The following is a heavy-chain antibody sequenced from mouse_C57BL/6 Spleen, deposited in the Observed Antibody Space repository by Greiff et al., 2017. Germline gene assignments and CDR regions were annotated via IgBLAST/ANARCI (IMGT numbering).Heavy chain of an antibody. CDR2: INPYNGDT. Sequence: VQLQQSGPELVKPGDSVKISCKASGYSFTGYFMNWVMQSHGQSLEWIGRINPYNGDTFYNQKFKGKATLTVDKSSSTAHMELRSLTSEDSAVYYCAGNRYGNFGAYWGQGTLVTVSA. CDR1: GYSFTGYF. J-gene: IGHJ3*01. CDR3: AGNRYGNFGAY. D-gene: IGHD2-1*01. V-gene: IGHV1-20*01.